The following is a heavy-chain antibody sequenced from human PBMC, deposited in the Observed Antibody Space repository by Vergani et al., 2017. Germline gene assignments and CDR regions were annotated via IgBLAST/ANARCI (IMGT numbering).Heavy chain of an antibody. V-gene: IGHV3-48*03. CDR3: ARENSCSSTSCYTLYYYYYYGMDV. D-gene: IGHD2-2*02. CDR2: ISSSGSTI. J-gene: IGHJ6*02. CDR1: GFTFSSYA. Sequence: EVQLLESGGGLVQPGGSLRLSCAASGFTFSSYAMSWVRQAPGKGLEWVSYISSSGSTIYYADSVKGRFTISRDNAKNSLYLQMNSLRAEDTAVYCCARENSCSSTSCYTLYYYYYYGMDVWGQGTTVTVSS.